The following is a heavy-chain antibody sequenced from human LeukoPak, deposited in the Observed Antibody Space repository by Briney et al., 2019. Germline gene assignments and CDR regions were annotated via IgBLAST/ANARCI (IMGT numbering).Heavy chain of an antibody. CDR2: ISSSSSYI. J-gene: IGHJ4*02. V-gene: IGHV3-21*01. CDR1: GFTFSSYS. D-gene: IGHD1-1*01. Sequence: GGSLRLSCAASGFTFSSYSMNWVRQAPGKGLEWVSSISSSSSYIYYADSVKGRFTISRDNAKNSLYLQMNSLRAEDTAVYYCARDVLNWNDDSRPFDYWGQGTLVTVSS. CDR3: ARDVLNWNDDSRPFDY.